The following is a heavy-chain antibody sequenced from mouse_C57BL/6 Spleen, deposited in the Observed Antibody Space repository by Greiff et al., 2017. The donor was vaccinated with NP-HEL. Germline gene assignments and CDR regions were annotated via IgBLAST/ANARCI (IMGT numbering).Heavy chain of an antibody. J-gene: IGHJ3*01. CDR3: ARDEDGYSFAY. D-gene: IGHD2-3*01. CDR2: IHPNSGST. V-gene: IGHV1-64*01. Sequence: VQLQQSGAELVKPGASVKLSCKASGYTFTSYWMHWVKQRPGQGLEWIGMIHPNSGSTNYNEKFKSKASLTVDKSSSTAYMQLSSLTSEDSAVYYCARDEDGYSFAYWGQGTLVTVSA. CDR1: GYTFTSYW.